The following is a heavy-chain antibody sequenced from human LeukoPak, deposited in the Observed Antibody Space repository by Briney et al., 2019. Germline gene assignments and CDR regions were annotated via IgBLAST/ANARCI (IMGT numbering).Heavy chain of an antibody. CDR2: INPNSGGT. Sequence: GASVKVSCKASGYTFSDYYMHWVRQAPGQGLEWIGWINPNSGGTKYAQKFQSRVTMTRDTSISTAYIEVSRLRSDDTAVYYCMREVGSINWYAYWGQGTLVTVSS. D-gene: IGHD6-13*01. V-gene: IGHV1-2*02. J-gene: IGHJ5*01. CDR3: MREVGSINWYAY. CDR1: GYTFSDYY.